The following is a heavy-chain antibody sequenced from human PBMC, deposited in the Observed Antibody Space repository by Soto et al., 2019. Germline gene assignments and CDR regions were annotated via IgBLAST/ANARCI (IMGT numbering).Heavy chain of an antibody. D-gene: IGHD6-13*01. V-gene: IGHV4-59*08. CDR3: ARHSRSDSSSWYGFDP. J-gene: IGHJ5*02. CDR2: IYYSGST. Sequence: SETLCLTCAVSGGSISSYYWSWIRQPQGKGLEWIGYIYYSGSTNYNPSLKSRVTISVDTSKNQFSLKLSSVTAADTAVYYCARHSRSDSSSWYGFDPWGQGTLVTVSS. CDR1: GGSISSYY.